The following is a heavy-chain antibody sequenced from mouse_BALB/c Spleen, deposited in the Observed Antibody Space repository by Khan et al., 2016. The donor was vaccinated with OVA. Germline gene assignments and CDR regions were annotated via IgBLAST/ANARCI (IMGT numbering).Heavy chain of an antibody. CDR1: GFSLSRYN. D-gene: IGHD2-14*01. V-gene: IGHV2-6-4*01. J-gene: IGHJ4*01. CDR2: IWGGGGT. CDR3: ARAYYRYDGYYAMDY. Sequence: VQLQESGPGLVAPSQSLSITCTVSGFSLSRYNIHWVRQPPGKGLEWLGMIWGGGGTDYNSTLKSRLNISKDNSKSQVFLKMNCLQTDDTAMYYCARAYYRYDGYYAMDYWGQGTSVTVSS.